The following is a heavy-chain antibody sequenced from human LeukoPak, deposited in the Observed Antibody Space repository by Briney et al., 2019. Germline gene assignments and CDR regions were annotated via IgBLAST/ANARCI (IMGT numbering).Heavy chain of an antibody. CDR3: ARDGLLGLVYYGDYEKLDY. CDR1: GYTFTSYG. CDR2: IIPILGIA. Sequence: GASVKVSFKASGYTFTSYGISWVRQAPGQGLEWMGRIIPILGIADYAQKFQGRVTITADKSTSTAYMELSSLRSEDTAVYYCARDGLLGLVYYGDYEKLDYWGQGTLVTVSS. D-gene: IGHD4-17*01. V-gene: IGHV1-69*04. J-gene: IGHJ4*02.